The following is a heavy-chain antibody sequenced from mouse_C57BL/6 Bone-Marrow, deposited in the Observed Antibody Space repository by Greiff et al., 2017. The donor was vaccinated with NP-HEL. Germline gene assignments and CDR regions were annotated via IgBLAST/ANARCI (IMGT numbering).Heavy chain of an antibody. CDR2: IYPRSGNT. CDR1: GYTFTSYG. CDR3: ARSLCHFDY. Sequence: VQGVESGAELARPGASVKLSCKASGYTFTSYGISWVKQRTGQGLEWIGEIYPRSGNTYYNEKFKGKATLTADKSSSTAYMELRSLTSEDSAVYFCARSLCHFDYWGQGTTLTVSS. V-gene: IGHV1-81*01. J-gene: IGHJ2*01. D-gene: IGHD6-5*01.